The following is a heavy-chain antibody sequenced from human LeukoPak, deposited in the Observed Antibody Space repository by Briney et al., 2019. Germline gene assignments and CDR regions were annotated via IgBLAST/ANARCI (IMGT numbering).Heavy chain of an antibody. V-gene: IGHV4-34*01. Sequence: SETLSLTCAVYGGSFSVYYWNWIRQPPGEGLEWIGEINHSGSTNYSAALQRRVTISIDTPENQFPVNLSSVTAADPAVYSCAEGRRVSSGSGNWFDPWGQGTPVTVSS. J-gene: IGHJ5*02. CDR1: GGSFSVYY. CDR2: INHSGST. CDR3: AEGRRVSSGSGNWFDP. D-gene: IGHD3-22*01.